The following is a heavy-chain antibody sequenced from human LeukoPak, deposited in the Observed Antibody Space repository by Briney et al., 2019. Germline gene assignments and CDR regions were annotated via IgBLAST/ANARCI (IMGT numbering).Heavy chain of an antibody. Sequence: GASVKVSCKASGYTFSGNYMHWVRQAPGQGLEWMGWINPNSGGTNYAQKFQGRVTMTEDTSTDTAYMELSSLRSEDTAVYYCATVGCSSTSCHPYYYMDVWGKGTTVTVSS. J-gene: IGHJ6*03. CDR1: GYTFSGNY. D-gene: IGHD2-2*01. V-gene: IGHV1-2*02. CDR3: ATVGCSSTSCHPYYYMDV. CDR2: INPNSGGT.